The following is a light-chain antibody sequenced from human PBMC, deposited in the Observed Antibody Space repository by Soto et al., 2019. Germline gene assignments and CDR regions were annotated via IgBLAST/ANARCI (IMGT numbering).Light chain of an antibody. J-gene: IGKJ5*01. Sequence: IVLSKSPASLSESPAERATVSCRANQIISSYLAWYQQKPGQAPRLLIYDASTRATGVPARFSGSGSGTEFTLTISSLQPEDFEVYYCQQYNNWPITFGQGTRLEIK. CDR1: QIISSY. CDR2: DAS. CDR3: QQYNNWPIT. V-gene: IGKV3-15*01.